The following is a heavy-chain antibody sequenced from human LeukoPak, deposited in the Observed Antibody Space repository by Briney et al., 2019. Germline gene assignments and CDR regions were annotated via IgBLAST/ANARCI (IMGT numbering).Heavy chain of an antibody. D-gene: IGHD3-22*01. V-gene: IGHV4-39*01. CDR2: IYYSGST. CDR3: ASSLDRAYYYDSMSGLVGHDI. CDR1: GGSISSSSYY. Sequence: SETLSLTCTVSGGSISSSSYYRGWIRQPPGKGLEWIGSIYYSGSTYYNPSLKSRVTISVDTSKNQFSLKLSSVTAADTAVYYCASSLDRAYYYDSMSGLVGHDIWGQGTMVTVSS. J-gene: IGHJ3*02.